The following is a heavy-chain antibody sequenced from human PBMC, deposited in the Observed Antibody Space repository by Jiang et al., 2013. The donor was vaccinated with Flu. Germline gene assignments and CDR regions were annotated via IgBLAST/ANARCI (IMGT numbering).Heavy chain of an antibody. CDR1: GYTFTSYA. D-gene: IGHD6-6*01. Sequence: SVKVSCKASGYTFTSYAMHWVRQAPGQRLEWMGWINAGNGNTKYSQKFQGRVTITRDTSASTAYMELSSLRSEDTAVYYCARGDFGEYSSSLNYYYYGMDVWGQGTTVTVSS. CDR2: INAGNGNT. V-gene: IGHV1-3*01. CDR3: ARGDFGEYSSSLNYYYYGMDV. J-gene: IGHJ6*02.